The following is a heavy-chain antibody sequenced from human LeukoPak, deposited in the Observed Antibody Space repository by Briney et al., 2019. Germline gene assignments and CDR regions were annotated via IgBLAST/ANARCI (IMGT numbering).Heavy chain of an antibody. J-gene: IGHJ3*02. V-gene: IGHV3-48*03. D-gene: IGHD1-26*01. CDR1: GFTFSSYE. Sequence: PGGSLRLSCAASGFTFSSYEMNWVRQAPGKGLEWVSYISSSGSTIYYADSVKGRFTISRDNAKNSLYLQMNSLRAEDTAVYYCARDALGARVDAVDIWGQGTMVTVSS. CDR2: ISSSGSTI. CDR3: ARDALGARVDAVDI.